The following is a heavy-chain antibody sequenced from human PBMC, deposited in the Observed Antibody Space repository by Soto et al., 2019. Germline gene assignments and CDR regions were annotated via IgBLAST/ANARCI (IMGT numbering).Heavy chain of an antibody. Sequence: SVKVSCKASGGTFSSYAISWVRQSPGQGLEWMGGIIPIFGTANYAQKFQGRVTITADESTSTAYMELSSLRSEDTAVYYCARVGFWSGYWDEGYYYGMDVWGQGTTVTVSS. CDR3: ARVGFWSGYWDEGYYYGMDV. D-gene: IGHD3-3*01. J-gene: IGHJ6*02. CDR1: GGTFSSYA. V-gene: IGHV1-69*13. CDR2: IIPIFGTA.